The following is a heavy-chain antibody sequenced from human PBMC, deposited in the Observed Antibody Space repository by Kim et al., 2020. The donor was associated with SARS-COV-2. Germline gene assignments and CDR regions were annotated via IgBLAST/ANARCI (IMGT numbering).Heavy chain of an antibody. J-gene: IGHJ4*02. D-gene: IGHD3-10*01. Sequence: ETIYAQKFQGRVTMTEDTSTDTAYMELSSLRSEDTAVYYCATDRVLLYHYWGQGTLVTVSS. CDR2: ET. CDR3: ATDRVLLYHY. V-gene: IGHV1-24*01.